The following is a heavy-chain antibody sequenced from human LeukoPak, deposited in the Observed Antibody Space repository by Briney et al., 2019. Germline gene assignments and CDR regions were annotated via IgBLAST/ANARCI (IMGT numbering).Heavy chain of an antibody. D-gene: IGHD5-18*01. CDR1: GFTFSSYG. CDR2: IRYDGSNK. Sequence: GGSLRLSCAASGFTFSSYGMHWVRQAPGKGLEWVAFIRYDGSNKYYADSVKGRFTISRDNSKNTLYLQMNSLRAEDTAVYYCAKFGGGYSYGDAFDIWGQGTMVTVSS. J-gene: IGHJ3*02. V-gene: IGHV3-30*02. CDR3: AKFGGGYSYGDAFDI.